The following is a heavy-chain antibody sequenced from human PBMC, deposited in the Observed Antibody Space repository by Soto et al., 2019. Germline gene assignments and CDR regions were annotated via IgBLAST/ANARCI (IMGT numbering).Heavy chain of an antibody. CDR1: GFTFSSYA. J-gene: IGHJ6*02. CDR2: ISGSGGST. V-gene: IGHV3-23*01. D-gene: IGHD2-15*01. CDR3: AKVLRDGYYYYAMDV. Sequence: EVQLLESGGGLVQPGGSLRLSCAASGFTFSSYAMSWVRQAPGKGLEWVSSISGSGGSTHFADSVKGRFTISRDNSKNTPYLQMSSLRAEDTALYYCAKVLRDGYYYYAMDVWGQGTTVTVSS.